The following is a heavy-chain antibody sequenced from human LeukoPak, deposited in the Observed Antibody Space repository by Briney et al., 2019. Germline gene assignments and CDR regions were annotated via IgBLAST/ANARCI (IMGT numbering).Heavy chain of an antibody. D-gene: IGHD2-2*01. Sequence: GGSLRLSCAASGFTFINAWMSWVRQAPGKGLEWVGRIKSRADGGTTDYAAPVKGRFSISRDDSKNTLYLQMNSLKTEDTALYYCTTERYYALAYWGQGTLGTVSS. J-gene: IGHJ4*02. CDR2: IKSRADGGTT. CDR1: GFTFINAW. V-gene: IGHV3-15*01. CDR3: TTERYYALAY.